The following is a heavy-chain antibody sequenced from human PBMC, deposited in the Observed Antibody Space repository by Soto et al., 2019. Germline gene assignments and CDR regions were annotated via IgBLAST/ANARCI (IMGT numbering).Heavy chain of an antibody. CDR3: ARDFYGGFSYGPGDS. D-gene: IGHD2-15*01. CDR2: IKQDGSKA. J-gene: IGHJ4*02. Sequence: EVQLVESGGGLVQPGGSLRLSCVASGFAFWGDWMSWVRQAPGKGLEWVANIKQDGSKAQYLESVRGRFTISRDNSKSSVHLQMNSLRAEDTPLYSCARDFYGGFSYGPGDSWGQGTLVTVSS. CDR1: GFAFWGDW. V-gene: IGHV3-7*01.